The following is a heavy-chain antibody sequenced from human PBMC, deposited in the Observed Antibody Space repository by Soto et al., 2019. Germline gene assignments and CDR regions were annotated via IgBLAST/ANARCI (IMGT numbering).Heavy chain of an antibody. CDR3: ARVGGNSLDY. CDR1: GGSVSSGSYY. D-gene: IGHD3-16*01. CDR2: IYYSGST. V-gene: IGHV4-61*01. J-gene: IGHJ4*02. Sequence: QVQLQESGPGLVKPSETLYLICTVSGGSVSSGSYYWSWIRQPPGKGLEWIGYIYYSGSTNYNPSLKSRVTISVDTSKNQFSLKLSSVTAADTAVYYCARVGGNSLDYWGQGTLVTVSS.